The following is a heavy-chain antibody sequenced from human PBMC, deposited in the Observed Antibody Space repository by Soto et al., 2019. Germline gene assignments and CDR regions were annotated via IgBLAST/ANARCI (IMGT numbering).Heavy chain of an antibody. CDR1: GGTFSSYA. CDR2: IIPIFGTA. V-gene: IGHV1-69*13. D-gene: IGHD2-21*02. J-gene: IGHJ4*02. Sequence: VASVKVSCKASGGTFSSYAISWVRQAPGQGLEWMGGIIPIFGTANYAQKFQGRVTITADESTSTAYMELSSLRSEDTAVYYCASCGGDCFHFDYWGQGTLVTVSS. CDR3: ASCGGDCFHFDY.